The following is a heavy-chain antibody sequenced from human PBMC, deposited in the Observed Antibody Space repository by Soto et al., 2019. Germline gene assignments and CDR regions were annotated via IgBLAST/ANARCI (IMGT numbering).Heavy chain of an antibody. CDR3: AKDLRGSRTRIGTSDS. CDR1: GFNFSSYA. J-gene: IGHJ4*02. CDR2: ISGSGGST. Sequence: EVQLLESGGGLVQPGGSLRLSCAASGFNFSSYAMSWGSQAPGKGLEWVSAISGSGGSTYYADSVKVQFTISRDNSKNTLYMQMNSLRDEDTAVYYCAKDLRGSRTRIGTSDSWGQGTLVTVSS. D-gene: IGHD2-2*01. V-gene: IGHV3-23*01.